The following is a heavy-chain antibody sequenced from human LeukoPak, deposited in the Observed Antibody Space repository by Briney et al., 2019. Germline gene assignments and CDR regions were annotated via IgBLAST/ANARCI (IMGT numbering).Heavy chain of an antibody. CDR1: GGSISNYY. CDR2: IYYSGST. Sequence: SETLSLTCSVSGGSISNYYWSWIRQPPGKGLEWIGDIYYSGSTNYIPSLKSRVTISVDTSKNQFSLKLSSVTAADTAVYYCAREKWVGATTVRAFDIWGQGTMVTVSS. J-gene: IGHJ3*02. CDR3: AREKWVGATTVRAFDI. V-gene: IGHV4-59*01. D-gene: IGHD1-26*01.